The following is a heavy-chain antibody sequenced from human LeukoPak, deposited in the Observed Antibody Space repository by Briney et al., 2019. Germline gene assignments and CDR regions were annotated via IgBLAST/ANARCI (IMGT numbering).Heavy chain of an antibody. CDR2: IKQDGSEK. Sequence: GGSLRLSCAASGFTFSSYWMSWVRQAPGKGLEWVANIKQDGSEKYYVDSVKGRFTISRDNVKNSLYLQMNSLRAEDTAVYYCARDKPWYYSSSSSYYFDYWGQGTLVTVSS. CDR1: GFTFSSYW. D-gene: IGHD6-6*01. J-gene: IGHJ4*02. CDR3: ARDKPWYYSSSSSYYFDY. V-gene: IGHV3-7*01.